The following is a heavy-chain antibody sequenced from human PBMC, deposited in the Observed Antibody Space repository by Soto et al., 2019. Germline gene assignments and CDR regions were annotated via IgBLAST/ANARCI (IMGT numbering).Heavy chain of an antibody. CDR1: GFTFSNAW. Sequence: GGSLRLSCAASGFTFSNAWMSWVRQAPGKGLEWVGRIKSKTDGGTTDYAAPVKGRFTISRDDSKNTLYLQMNSLKTEDTAVYYCTTDNYGSGAIPWSFDYWGQGTLVTVSS. CDR3: TTDNYGSGAIPWSFDY. D-gene: IGHD3-10*01. J-gene: IGHJ4*02. V-gene: IGHV3-15*01. CDR2: IKSKTDGGTT.